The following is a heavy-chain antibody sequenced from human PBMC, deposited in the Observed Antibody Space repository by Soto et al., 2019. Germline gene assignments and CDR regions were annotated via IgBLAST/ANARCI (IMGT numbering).Heavy chain of an antibody. V-gene: IGHV3-43*01. CDR1: GFTFNDYN. CDR3: AKERLMQGDNSRYYFDS. D-gene: IGHD3-22*01. CDR2: INWDGDRT. J-gene: IGHJ4*02. Sequence: WGSLRLSCAASGFTFNDYNMHWVRQALGKGLEWVSLINWDGDRTSYADSVKGRFTVSRDNSKNSLYLQMDSLRTEDTALYYCAKERLMQGDNSRYYFDSSCKATQLTLSS.